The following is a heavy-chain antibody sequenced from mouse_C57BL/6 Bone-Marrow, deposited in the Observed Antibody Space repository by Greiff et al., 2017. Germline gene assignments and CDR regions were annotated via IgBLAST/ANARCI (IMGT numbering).Heavy chain of an antibody. CDR3: ARDGEYNWYFDV. Sequence: VQLQQSGPGLVKPSQSLSLTCSVTGYSITSGYYWNWIRQFPGNKLEWMGYISYDGSNNYNPSLKNRISITRDTSKNQFFLKLNSVTTEDTATYYCARDGEYNWYFDVWGTGTTVTVSS. CDR2: ISYDGSN. CDR1: GYSITSGYY. D-gene: IGHD5-1*01. J-gene: IGHJ1*03. V-gene: IGHV3-6*01.